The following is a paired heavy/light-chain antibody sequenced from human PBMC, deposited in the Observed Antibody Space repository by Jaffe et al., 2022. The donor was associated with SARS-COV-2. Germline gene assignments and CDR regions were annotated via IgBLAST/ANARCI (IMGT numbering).Heavy chain of an antibody. CDR1: GLTFSSYW. D-gene: IGHD2-15*01. J-gene: IGHJ2*01. V-gene: IGHV3-74*01. CDR2: ISSDGSST. CDR3: ARSARDCRGGSCSNHWYFDL. Sequence: EVQLVESGGGLVQPGGSLRLSCAASGLTFSSYWMHWVRQAPGKGLVWVSGISSDGSSTNYADSVKGRFTISRDNAKNTLYLQMNSLRAEDTAVYYCARSARDCRGGSCSNHWYFDLWGRGTLVTVSS.
Light chain of an antibody. CDR3: QQYYSTPLT. CDR2: WAS. V-gene: IGKV4-1*01. J-gene: IGKJ3*01. CDR1: QNVLYSSNNQNY. Sequence: DIVMTQSPDSLAVSLGERATINCKSSQNVLYSSNNQNYLAWYQQKPGQPPKLLIYWASTRESGVPDRFSGSGSGTDFTLTISSLQAEDVAVYYCQQYYSTPLTFGPGTKVDIK.